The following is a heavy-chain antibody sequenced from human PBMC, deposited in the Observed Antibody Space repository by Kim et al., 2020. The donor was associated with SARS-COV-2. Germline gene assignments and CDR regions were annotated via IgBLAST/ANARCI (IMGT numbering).Heavy chain of an antibody. CDR3: ARRNVLRYFDWLLGPSGMDV. J-gene: IGHJ6*02. CDR2: IYYSGTT. D-gene: IGHD3-9*01. Sequence: IGSIYYSGTTYYNPSLKSRVTISVDTSKNQFSLKLSSVTAADTAVYYCARRNVLRYFDWLLGPSGMDVWGQGTTVTVSS. V-gene: IGHV4-39*01.